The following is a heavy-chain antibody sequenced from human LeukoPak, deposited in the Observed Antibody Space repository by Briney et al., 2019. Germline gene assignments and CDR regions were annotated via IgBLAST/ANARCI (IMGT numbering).Heavy chain of an antibody. CDR3: AKRNVGMGFDH. V-gene: IGHV1-46*01. CDR2: INPSSSRT. Sequence: GASVKVSCKASGYTFTNYYMHWVRQAPGQGLEWMGIINPSSSRTSYAQKFQGRVTMTRDKSTSTVYMELSSLRAEDTAVYYCAKRNVGMGFDHWGQGTLVTVSS. CDR1: GYTFTNYY. D-gene: IGHD1-14*01. J-gene: IGHJ4*01.